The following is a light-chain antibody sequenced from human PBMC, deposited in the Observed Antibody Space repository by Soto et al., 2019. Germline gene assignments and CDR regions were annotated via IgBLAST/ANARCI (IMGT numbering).Light chain of an antibody. CDR3: SAYTVSRTYV. V-gene: IGLV2-14*01. CDR2: NVY. Sequence: QSALTQPASVSGSPGQSITISCTGTSTDVGSYIYVSWYQQHPGKAPKLMIYNVYDRPSGISYRFSGSKSGNTASLTISGLQGEDEADYYCSAYTVSRTYVFGTGTKLTVL. CDR1: STDVGSYIY. J-gene: IGLJ1*01.